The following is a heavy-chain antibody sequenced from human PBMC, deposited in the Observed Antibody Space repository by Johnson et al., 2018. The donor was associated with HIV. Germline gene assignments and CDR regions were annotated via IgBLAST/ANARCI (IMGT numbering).Heavy chain of an antibody. CDR2: ISYDGSNK. CDR3: AREAVTLRGWGLFGLRWAM. V-gene: IGHV3-30-3*01. J-gene: IGHJ1*01. D-gene: IGHD1-26*01. Sequence: QVQLVESGGGVVQPGRSLRLSCAASGFTFSSYAMHWVRQAPGKGLEWVAVISYDGSNKYYADSVKGRFTISRDNSKNTLYLQMKNGRAGDTAVYYCAREAVTLRGWGLFGLRWAMWG. CDR1: GFTFSSYA.